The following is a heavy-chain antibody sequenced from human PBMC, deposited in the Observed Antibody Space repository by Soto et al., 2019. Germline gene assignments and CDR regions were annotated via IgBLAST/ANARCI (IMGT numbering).Heavy chain of an antibody. V-gene: IGHV2-5*02. CDR3: AHIRIRRSQRHLLNWFDP. CDR1: GFSLSTSGVG. CDR2: IYWDDVK. D-gene: IGHD6-25*01. J-gene: IGHJ5*02. Sequence: QITLKESGPTLVKHTQTLTLICTFSGFSLSTSGVGVGWIRQPPGKALEWLALIYWDDVKCYSPSLKSRLTITKDTSKNQVVLTMTNMDPVDTATYYCAHIRIRRSQRHLLNWFDPWGQGTRVTVSS.